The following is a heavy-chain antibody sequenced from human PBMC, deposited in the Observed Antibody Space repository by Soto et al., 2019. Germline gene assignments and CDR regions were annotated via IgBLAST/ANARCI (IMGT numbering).Heavy chain of an antibody. V-gene: IGHV1-46*03. J-gene: IGHJ4*02. D-gene: IGHD6-13*01. CDR2: INPIGGST. CDR1: GYTFTSYY. Sequence: QVQLVQSGAEVKKPGASVKVSCKASGYTFTSYYLHWVRQAPGQGLEWMGIINPIGGSTSDAQKFKGRVTMTRDTSTSTVYMELSSLSSEDTAVYYCARSTGYSSSCHDYWGQGTLVTVSS. CDR3: ARSTGYSSSCHDY.